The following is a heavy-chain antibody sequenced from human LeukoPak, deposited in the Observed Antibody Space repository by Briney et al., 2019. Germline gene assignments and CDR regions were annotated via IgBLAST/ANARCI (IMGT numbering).Heavy chain of an antibody. D-gene: IGHD3-22*01. CDR2: INPSGGST. J-gene: IGHJ3*02. Sequence: ASVKVSCKASGYTFTSYYMHWVRQAPGQGLEWMGIINPSGGSTSYAQKFQGRVTMTRDTSTSTVYMELSSLRSEDTAVYYCARVWRDSGGSDAFDIWGQGTMVTVSS. CDR1: GYTFTSYY. V-gene: IGHV1-46*01. CDR3: ARVWRDSGGSDAFDI.